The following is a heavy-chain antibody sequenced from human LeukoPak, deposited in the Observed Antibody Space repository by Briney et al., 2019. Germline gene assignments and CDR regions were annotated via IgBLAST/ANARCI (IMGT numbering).Heavy chain of an antibody. CDR2: ISWNSGSI. J-gene: IGHJ4*02. V-gene: IGHV3-9*03. Sequence: GGSLRLSCATSGFTFDDYAIHWVRQAPGKGLEWVSGISWNSGSIGYADSVKGRFTISRDNAKNSLYLQMNSLRAEDMALYYCAKSKGYSSGWPGPFDYWGQGTLVTVSS. D-gene: IGHD6-19*01. CDR3: AKSKGYSSGWPGPFDY. CDR1: GFTFDDYA.